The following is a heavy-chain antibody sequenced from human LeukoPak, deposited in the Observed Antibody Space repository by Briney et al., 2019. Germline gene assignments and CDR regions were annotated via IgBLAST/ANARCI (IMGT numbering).Heavy chain of an antibody. CDR2: IYYSGST. CDR3: ARRLLWFGELYFDY. Sequence: SETLSLTCTVSGGSITSYYWGWIRQPPGKGLEWIGSIYYSGSTYYNPSLKSRVTISVDTSKNQFSLKLSSVTAADTAVYYCARRLLWFGELYFDYWGQGTLVTVSS. D-gene: IGHD3-10*01. CDR1: GGSITSYY. V-gene: IGHV4-39*01. J-gene: IGHJ4*02.